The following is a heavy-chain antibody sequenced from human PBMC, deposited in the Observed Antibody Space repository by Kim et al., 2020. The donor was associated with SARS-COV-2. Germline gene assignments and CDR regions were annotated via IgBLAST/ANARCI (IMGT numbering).Heavy chain of an antibody. J-gene: IGHJ2*01. D-gene: IGHD3-22*01. CDR3: ARRYYYDSSGDNWYFDL. CDR2: IYYSGST. V-gene: IGHV4-31*03. CDR1: GGSISSGGYY. Sequence: SETLSLTCTVSGGSISSGGYYWSWIRQHPGKGLEWIGYIYYSGSTYYNPSLKSRVTISVDTSKNQFSLKLSSVTAADTAVYYCARRYYYDSSGDNWYFDLWGRGTLVTVSS.